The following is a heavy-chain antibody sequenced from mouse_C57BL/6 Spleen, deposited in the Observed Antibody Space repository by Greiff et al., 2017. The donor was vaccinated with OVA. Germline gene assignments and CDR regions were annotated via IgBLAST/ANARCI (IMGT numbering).Heavy chain of an antibody. J-gene: IGHJ4*01. CDR3: ARNFGSVARSYAMDY. V-gene: IGHV1-26*01. CDR2: INPNNGGT. D-gene: IGHD1-1*01. Sequence: VQLQQSGPELVKPGASVKISCKASGYTFTDYYMNWVKQSHGKSLEWIGDINPNNGGTSYNQKFKGKATLTVDKSSSTAYMELRSLTSEDSAVYYCARNFGSVARSYAMDYWGQGTSVTVSS. CDR1: GYTFTDYY.